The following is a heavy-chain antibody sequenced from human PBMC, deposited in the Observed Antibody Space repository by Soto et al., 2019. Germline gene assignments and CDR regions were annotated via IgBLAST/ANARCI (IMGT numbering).Heavy chain of an antibody. V-gene: IGHV1-69*01. Sequence: QEQLVQSGAEVKKPGSSVKVSCKASGGTFSSNGISWVRQAPGQGLEWMGGITPIFVTAKYAQKFQGRVTITADESTNTAYLEVSGLRSEDTAVYYCARDHGGQSGNFIFDNWGQGTPVTVSS. D-gene: IGHD3-16*01. CDR1: GGTFSSNG. CDR3: ARDHGGQSGNFIFDN. CDR2: ITPIFVTA. J-gene: IGHJ4*02.